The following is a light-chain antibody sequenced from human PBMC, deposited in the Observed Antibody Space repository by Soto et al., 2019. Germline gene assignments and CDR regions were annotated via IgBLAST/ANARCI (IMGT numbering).Light chain of an antibody. J-gene: IGKJ2*01. V-gene: IGKV3-20*01. Sequence: IVLTQSPGTLSLSPGERATLSCRASQRVISSYLAWFQQRPGRAPRLLIYGASKRATDIPDRFTGSGSGTDFALTISRLEPEDFAVYYCQQYDSSLSTFGQGTKLEHK. CDR2: GAS. CDR3: QQYDSSLST. CDR1: QRVISSY.